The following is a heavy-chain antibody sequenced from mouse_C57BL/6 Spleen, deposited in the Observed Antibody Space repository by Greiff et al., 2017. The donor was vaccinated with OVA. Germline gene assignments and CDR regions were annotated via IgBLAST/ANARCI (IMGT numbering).Heavy chain of an antibody. CDR1: GFSLTSYA. D-gene: IGHD2-2*01. V-gene: IGHV2-9-1*01. J-gene: IGHJ4*01. Sequence: QVQLKQSGPGLVAPSQSLSITCTVSGFSLTSYAISWVRQPPGKGLEWLGVIWTGGGTNYNSALKSRLSISKDNSKSQVFLKMNSLQTEDTARYYCARKSDGYDVDAMDYWGQGTSVTVSS. CDR2: IWTGGGT. CDR3: ARKSDGYDVDAMDY.